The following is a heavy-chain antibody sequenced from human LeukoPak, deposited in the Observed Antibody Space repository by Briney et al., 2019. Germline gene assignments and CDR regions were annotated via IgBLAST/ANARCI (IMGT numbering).Heavy chain of an antibody. CDR3: ATGTNMVRGVIGNWFDP. J-gene: IGHJ5*02. Sequence: ASVKVSCKVSGYTLTELSMHWVRQAPGKGLEWMGGFDPEDGETIYAQKFQGRVTMTEDTSTDTAYMELSSLRSEDTAAYYCATGTNMVRGVIGNWFDPWGQGTLVTVSS. CDR1: GYTLTELS. V-gene: IGHV1-24*01. D-gene: IGHD3-10*01. CDR2: FDPEDGET.